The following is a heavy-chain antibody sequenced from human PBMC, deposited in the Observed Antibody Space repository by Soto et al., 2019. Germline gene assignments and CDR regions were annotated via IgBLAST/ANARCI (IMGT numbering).Heavy chain of an antibody. D-gene: IGHD3-10*01. CDR3: TRDGDSYSSATYGYFDY. V-gene: IGHV3-49*04. Sequence: GGSLRLSCTASGFTFGDYAMTWVRQAPGKGLEWIGFIRSKTYGGTTEYATSVKGRFTISRDDSKSIAYLQMNSLKTDDTAVYYCTRDGDSYSSATYGYFDYWGQGALVTVSS. CDR2: IRSKTYGGTT. J-gene: IGHJ4*02. CDR1: GFTFGDYA.